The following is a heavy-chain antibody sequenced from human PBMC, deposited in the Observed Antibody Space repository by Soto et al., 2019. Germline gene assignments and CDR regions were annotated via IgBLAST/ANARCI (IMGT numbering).Heavy chain of an antibody. Sequence: PGGSLRLSCAASGFTFSSNGMHWVRQAPGKGLEWVGVIGHEGSKANYADSVKGRFTVSRDNSKNTLCLQMNSLRAEDTGVYYCAKDGNAIGVMYYFDFWGLGTLVTVSS. D-gene: IGHD2-21*01. V-gene: IGHV3-30*18. CDR2: IGHEGSKA. J-gene: IGHJ4*02. CDR3: AKDGNAIGVMYYFDF. CDR1: GFTFSSNG.